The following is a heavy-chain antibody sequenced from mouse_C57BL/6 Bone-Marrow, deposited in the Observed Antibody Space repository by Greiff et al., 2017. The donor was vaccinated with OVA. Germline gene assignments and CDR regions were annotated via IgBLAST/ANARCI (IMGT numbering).Heavy chain of an antibody. CDR1: GYTFTSYG. Sequence: SGAELARPGASVKLSCKASGYTFTSYGISWVKQRTGQGLEWIGEIYPRSGNTYYNEKFKGKATLTADKSSSTAYMELRSLTSEDSAVYFCARRNYYGSSLYWYFDVWGTGTTVTVSS. J-gene: IGHJ1*03. D-gene: IGHD1-1*01. V-gene: IGHV1-81*01. CDR2: IYPRSGNT. CDR3: ARRNYYGSSLYWYFDV.